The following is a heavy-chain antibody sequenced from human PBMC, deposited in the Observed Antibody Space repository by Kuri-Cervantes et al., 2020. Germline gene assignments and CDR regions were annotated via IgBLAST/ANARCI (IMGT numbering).Heavy chain of an antibody. D-gene: IGHD3-22*01. CDR2: IYYSGST. CDR3: ARQVYYYDSSGYY. J-gene: IGHJ4*02. V-gene: IGHV4-59*04. CDR1: GGSISSYY. Sequence: SETLSLTCTVSGGSISSYYWSWIRQPPGKGLEWIGYIYYSGSTYYNPSLKSRVTISVDTSKNQFSLKLSSVTAADTAVYYRARQVYYYDSSGYYWGQGTLVTVSS.